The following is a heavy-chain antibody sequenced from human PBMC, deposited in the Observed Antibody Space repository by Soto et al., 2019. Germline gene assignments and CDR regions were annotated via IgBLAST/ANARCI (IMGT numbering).Heavy chain of an antibody. CDR1: GASISSNAYY. CDR2: INRSRST. V-gene: IGHV4-39*07. J-gene: IGHJ4*02. Sequence: SETLSLTCTVSGASISSNAYYWSWIRQPPGKGLEWIGEINRSRSTNHNPSLKSRVTISVDTSKNQFSLKLNSVTAADTAVYYCARGWVGTGSHYFRFWGQGTLVTV. D-gene: IGHD3-9*01. CDR3: ARGWVGTGSHYFRF.